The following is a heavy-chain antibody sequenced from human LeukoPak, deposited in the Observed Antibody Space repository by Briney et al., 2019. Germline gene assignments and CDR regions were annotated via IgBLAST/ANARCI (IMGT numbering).Heavy chain of an antibody. V-gene: IGHV4-30-2*01. CDR1: GGSISSGGYS. Sequence: KPSETLSLTCAVSGGSISSGGYSWSWIRQPPGKGLEWIGYIYHSGSTYYNPSLKSRVTISVDRSKNQFSLKLSSVTAADTAVYYCARDQGILKWELDYWGQGTLVTVSS. D-gene: IGHD1-26*01. J-gene: IGHJ4*02. CDR3: ARDQGILKWELDY. CDR2: IYHSGST.